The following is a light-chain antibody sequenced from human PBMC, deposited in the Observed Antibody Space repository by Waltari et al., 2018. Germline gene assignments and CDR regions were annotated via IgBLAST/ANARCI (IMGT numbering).Light chain of an antibody. CDR3: QQSFSSPWT. Sequence: DIQMTQSPSSLSASVGDRVTITCRASQSISSHLNWYQQKPGKAPRLLIYLTSNLQSGVPSRFSGSGSGTDFSLTISSLQPEDFATYYCQQSFSSPWTFGPGTQV. V-gene: IGKV1-39*01. J-gene: IGKJ1*01. CDR1: QSISSH. CDR2: LTS.